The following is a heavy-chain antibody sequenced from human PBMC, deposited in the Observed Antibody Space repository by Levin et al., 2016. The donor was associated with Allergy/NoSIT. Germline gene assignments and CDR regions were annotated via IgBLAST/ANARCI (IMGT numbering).Heavy chain of an antibody. Sequence: GESLKISCAASGFTFSSYSMNWVRQAPGKGLEWVSSISSSSSYIYYADSVKGRFTISRDNAKNSLYLQMNSLRAEDTAVYYCARVERDGSGSYYNDYWGQGTLVTVSS. D-gene: IGHD3-10*01. V-gene: IGHV3-21*01. CDR1: GFTFSSYS. CDR3: ARVERDGSGSYYNDY. CDR2: ISSSSSYI. J-gene: IGHJ4*02.